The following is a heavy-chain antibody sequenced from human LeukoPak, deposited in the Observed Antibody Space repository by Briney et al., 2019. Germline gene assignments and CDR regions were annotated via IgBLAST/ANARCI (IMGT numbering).Heavy chain of an antibody. CDR2: IDYSGST. J-gene: IGHJ2*01. CDR1: GVSISTYY. Sequence: SETLSLTCAVSGVSISTYYWSWIRQPPGKGLEWLGYIDYSGSTNYNPSLKSRVTISVDTSKNQFSLGLSSVTAADTATYYCARVGQGCFDLWGRGTLVTVSS. CDR3: ARVGQGCFDL. V-gene: IGHV4-59*01.